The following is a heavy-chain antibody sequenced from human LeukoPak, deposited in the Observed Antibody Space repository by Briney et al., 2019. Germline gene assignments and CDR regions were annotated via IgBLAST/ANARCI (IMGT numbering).Heavy chain of an antibody. Sequence: SSETLSLTCTVSGGSISSYYWSWIRQPPGKGLEWIGYIYYSGGTNYNPSLKSRVTISVDTSKNQFSLKLSSVTAADAAVYYCARDVAMIQSMGVMDVWGKGTTVTVSS. D-gene: IGHD5-18*01. CDR3: ARDVAMIQSMGVMDV. V-gene: IGHV4-59*01. J-gene: IGHJ6*03. CDR1: GGSISSYY. CDR2: IYYSGGT.